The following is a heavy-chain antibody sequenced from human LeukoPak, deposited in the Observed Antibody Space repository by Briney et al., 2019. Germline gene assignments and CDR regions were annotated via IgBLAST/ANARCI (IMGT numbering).Heavy chain of an antibody. D-gene: IGHD3-10*01. CDR3: AKDAFYSSGTYSDY. J-gene: IGHJ4*02. V-gene: IGHV3-23*01. CDR2: ISGSGAGGTVGGT. CDR1: GFTFSSYW. Sequence: PGGSLRLSCAASGFTFSSYWMSWVRQAPGKGLEWVSIISGSGAGGTVGGTYYADSVKGRFTISRDNSKNTLYLQMNSLRAEDTAVYYCAKDAFYSSGTYSDYWGQGTLVSVSS.